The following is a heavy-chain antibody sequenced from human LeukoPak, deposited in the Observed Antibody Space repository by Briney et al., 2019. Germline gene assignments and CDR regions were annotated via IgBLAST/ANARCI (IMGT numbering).Heavy chain of an antibody. Sequence: GASVKVSCKASGYTFTCYDINWVRQATGQGLEWMGWMNPNSGNTGYAQKFQGRVTITRNTSISTAYMELSSLRSEDTAVYYCARLMITFGGTYREDYWGQGTLVTVSS. J-gene: IGHJ4*02. D-gene: IGHD3-16*01. CDR3: ARLMITFGGTYREDY. CDR2: MNPNSGNT. V-gene: IGHV1-8*03. CDR1: GYTFTCYD.